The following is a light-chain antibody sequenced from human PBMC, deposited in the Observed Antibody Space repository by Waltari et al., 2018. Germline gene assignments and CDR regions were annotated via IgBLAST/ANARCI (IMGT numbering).Light chain of an antibody. CDR2: VDSNGGP. Sequence: QLVLTQSPSASASLGASVKLTCTLSSGHSTYSIAWHPQEPGKGPRDLMKVDSNGGPVKGDGIPDRFSGSSSGTERYLTISSLQSDDEADYYCQTWVTGIRVVFGGGTKLTVL. CDR1: SGHSTYS. J-gene: IGLJ2*01. V-gene: IGLV4-69*02. CDR3: QTWVTGIRVV.